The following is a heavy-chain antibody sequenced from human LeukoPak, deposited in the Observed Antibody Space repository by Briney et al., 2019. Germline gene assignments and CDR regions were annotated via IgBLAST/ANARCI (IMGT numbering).Heavy chain of an antibody. D-gene: IGHD2-2*01. Sequence: VSVKVSCKASGYTFTNYGISWVRQAPGQGLEWMGWICAYNGNTNYAQKLQGRVTMTTDTSTSTAYMELRSLRSDDTAVYYCARAPYCSSTSCNYYYYSMGVWGQGTTVTVSS. V-gene: IGHV1-18*01. CDR3: ARAPYCSSTSCNYYYYSMGV. J-gene: IGHJ6*02. CDR1: GYTFTNYG. CDR2: ICAYNGNT.